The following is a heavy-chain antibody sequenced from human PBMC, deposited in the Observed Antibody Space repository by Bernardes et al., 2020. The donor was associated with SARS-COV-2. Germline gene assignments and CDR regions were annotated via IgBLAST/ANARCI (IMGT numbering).Heavy chain of an antibody. CDR1: GYSLTNYW. D-gene: IGHD2-21*01. CDR3: AKPARLLNDAFNV. V-gene: IGHV5-51*01. J-gene: IGHJ3*01. Sequence: GESLKISCTGSGYSLTNYWIGWVRQLPGEGLEWMGIIYLGDSDTRYSSSFEGQVTISADKSISTAYLEWRSLKASDTAMYYCAKPARLLNDAFNVWGQGTKVTVSS. CDR2: IYLGDSDT.